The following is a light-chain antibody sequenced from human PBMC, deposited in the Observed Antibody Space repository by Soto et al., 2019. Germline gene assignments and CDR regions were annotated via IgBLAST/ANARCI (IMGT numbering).Light chain of an antibody. Sequence: EIVMTQSPATLSVSPGERAALSCRATQSVSSNFAWYQQKPGQAHRLLIYGASTRTTGIPASFSGSGSVTVFPPTISCLQSEDFDVYYCQTNNSLPYTLVLGNNLQI. CDR1: QSVSSN. J-gene: IGKJ2*01. CDR3: QTNNSLPYT. V-gene: IGKV3-15*01. CDR2: GAS.